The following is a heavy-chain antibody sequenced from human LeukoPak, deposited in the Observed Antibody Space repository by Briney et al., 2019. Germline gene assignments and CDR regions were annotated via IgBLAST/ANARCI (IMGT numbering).Heavy chain of an antibody. V-gene: IGHV1-2*02. J-gene: IGHJ4*02. D-gene: IGHD6-13*01. CDR2: INPNSGGT. Sequence: ASVKVSCKASGYTFTDYYMHWVRQAPGQGLEWMGWINPNSGGTNYAQKFQGRVTMTRDTSISTAYMEPSRLTSDDTAVFYCARIGYRAPYSIDYWGQGTLVTVSS. CDR1: GYTFTDYY. CDR3: ARIGYRAPYSIDY.